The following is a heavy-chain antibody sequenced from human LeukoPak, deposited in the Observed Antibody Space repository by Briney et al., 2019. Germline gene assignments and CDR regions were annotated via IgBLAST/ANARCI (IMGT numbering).Heavy chain of an antibody. Sequence: SETLSLTCTVSGGSISSSSYYWGWIRQPPGKGLEWIGSIYYSGSTYYNPSLKSRVTISVDTSKNQFSLKLSSVTAADTAVYYCAREVVTMVRGVIVTDYYYYMDVWGKGTTVTISS. D-gene: IGHD3-10*01. V-gene: IGHV4-39*07. CDR2: IYYSGST. CDR1: GGSISSSSYY. CDR3: AREVVTMVRGVIVTDYYYYMDV. J-gene: IGHJ6*03.